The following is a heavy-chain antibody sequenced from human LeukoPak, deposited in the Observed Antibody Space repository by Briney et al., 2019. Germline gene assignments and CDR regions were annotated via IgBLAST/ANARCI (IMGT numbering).Heavy chain of an antibody. V-gene: IGHV4-39*07. J-gene: IGHJ5*02. Sequence: SETLSLTCTVSGGSISSSIYYWGWIRQPPGKGLEWIGTIYYSGSTYYNPSLKSRITISVDTSKNQFSLKLSSVTAADTAVYYCAKEVYGFWSGSFNWFDPWGQGTLVTVSS. CDR1: GGSISSSIYY. CDR3: AKEVYGFWSGSFNWFDP. D-gene: IGHD3-3*01. CDR2: IYYSGST.